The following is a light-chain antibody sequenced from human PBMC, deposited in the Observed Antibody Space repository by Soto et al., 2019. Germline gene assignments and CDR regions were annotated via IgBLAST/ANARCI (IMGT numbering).Light chain of an antibody. CDR2: KVS. Sequence: QSALTQPASVSGSPGQSITISCSGTSSDIGKYIYVSWYQQHPGKAPKLIIYKVSDRPSGVSTRFSGSKSGNTASLTISGLQAEDEADYYCFSYRSTGILLFGGGTKVTVL. V-gene: IGLV2-14*03. J-gene: IGLJ2*01. CDR1: SSDIGKYIY. CDR3: FSYRSTGILL.